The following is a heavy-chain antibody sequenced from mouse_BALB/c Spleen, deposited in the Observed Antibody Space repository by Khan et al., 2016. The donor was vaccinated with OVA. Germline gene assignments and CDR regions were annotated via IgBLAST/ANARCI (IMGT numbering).Heavy chain of an antibody. J-gene: IGHJ2*01. Sequence: VQLKESGPGLVKPSQSLSLICTVTGYSITSDYAWNWIRQFPGNKLEWMGFISYSGNTKYNPSLKSRISITRDTSKNQFFLQLNSVTTEDTATYYCARVYWGDFDYWGQGTTLTVSS. D-gene: IGHD1-1*01. V-gene: IGHV3-2*02. CDR3: ARVYWGDFDY. CDR2: ISYSGNT. CDR1: GYSITSDYA.